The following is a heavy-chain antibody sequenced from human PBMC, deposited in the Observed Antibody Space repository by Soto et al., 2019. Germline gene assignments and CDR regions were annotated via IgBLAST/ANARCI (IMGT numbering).Heavy chain of an antibody. V-gene: IGHV1-18*01. Sequence: GASVKVSCKASGYTFTSYGISWLRQAPGQGLEWMGWISAYNGNTNYAQKLQGRVTMTTDTSTSTAYMELRSLRSDDTAVYYCARDWVEYSSSYDWFDPWGQGTLVTVSS. D-gene: IGHD6-6*01. CDR3: ARDWVEYSSSYDWFDP. CDR2: ISAYNGNT. J-gene: IGHJ5*02. CDR1: GYTFTSYG.